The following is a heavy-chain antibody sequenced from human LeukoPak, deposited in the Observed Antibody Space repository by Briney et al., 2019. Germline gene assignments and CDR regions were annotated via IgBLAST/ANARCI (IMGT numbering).Heavy chain of an antibody. Sequence: PSETLSLTCAVSGGSISSGGYSWSWIRQPPGKGLEWIGYIYHSGSTYYNPSLKSRVTISVDRSKNQFSLKLSSVTAADTAVYYCARYGFSRDDEPPYFDYWGQGTLVTVSS. CDR1: GGSISSGGYS. J-gene: IGHJ4*02. D-gene: IGHD6-13*01. CDR3: ARYGFSRDDEPPYFDY. CDR2: IYHSGST. V-gene: IGHV4-30-2*01.